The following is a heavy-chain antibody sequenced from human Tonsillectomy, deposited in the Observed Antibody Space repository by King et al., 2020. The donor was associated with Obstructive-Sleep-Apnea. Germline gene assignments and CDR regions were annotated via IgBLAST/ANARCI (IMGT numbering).Heavy chain of an antibody. CDR2: ISYDGSNK. CDR3: AKDEGELSFTQAY. V-gene: IGHV3-30*18. J-gene: IGHJ4*02. D-gene: IGHD3-16*02. Sequence: VQLVESGGGVVQPGRSLRLSCAASGFTFSSYGMHWVRQAPGKGLEWVAVISYDGSNKYYADSVKGRFTISRDNSKNTLYLQMNSLRAEDTAVYYCAKDEGELSFTQAYWGQGTLVTVSS. CDR1: GFTFSSYG.